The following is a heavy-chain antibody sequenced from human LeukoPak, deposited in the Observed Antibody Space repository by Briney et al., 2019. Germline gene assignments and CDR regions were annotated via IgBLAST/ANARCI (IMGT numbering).Heavy chain of an antibody. CDR2: IIPIFGTA. V-gene: IGHV1-69*13. CDR1: GGTFSSYA. J-gene: IGHJ5*02. CDR3: VRATEGEFMQNNWFDP. Sequence: SVKVSCKASGGTFSSYAISWVRQATGQGLEWMGGIIPIFGTANYAQKFQGRVTITADESTSTAYMELSSLRSEDTAVYYCVRATEGEFMQNNWFDPWGQGTLVTVSS. D-gene: IGHD5-12*01.